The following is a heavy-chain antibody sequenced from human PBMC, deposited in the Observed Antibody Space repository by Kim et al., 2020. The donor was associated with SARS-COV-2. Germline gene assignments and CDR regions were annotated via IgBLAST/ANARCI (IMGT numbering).Heavy chain of an antibody. V-gene: IGHV4-39*01. CDR2: IYYSGST. Sequence: SETLSLTCTVSGGSISSSSYYWGWIRQPPGKGLEWIGSIYYSGSTYYNPSLKSRVTISVDTSKNQFSLKLSPVTAADAAVYYCARHRNITIFGVVIFGSDFDYWGQGTLVTVSS. CDR1: GGSISSSSYY. D-gene: IGHD3-3*01. CDR3: ARHRNITIFGVVIFGSDFDY. J-gene: IGHJ4*02.